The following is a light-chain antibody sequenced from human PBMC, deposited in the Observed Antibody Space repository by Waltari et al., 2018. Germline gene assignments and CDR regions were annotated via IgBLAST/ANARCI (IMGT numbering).Light chain of an antibody. CDR3: SSYTSTSTRV. J-gene: IGLJ2*01. V-gene: IGLV2-14*03. CDR2: DVS. Sequence: QSSLTPPASVAGTPGQSITISFTGTSSDTGGYNQLPWYQLHPGKAPKLMIYDVSKRPSGISYRFSGSKSANTASLTISGLQAEDEADYYCSSYTSTSTRVFGGGTKLTVL. CDR1: SSDTGGYNQ.